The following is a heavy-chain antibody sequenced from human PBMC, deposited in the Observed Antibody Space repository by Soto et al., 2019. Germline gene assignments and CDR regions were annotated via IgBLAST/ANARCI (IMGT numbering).Heavy chain of an antibody. CDR3: ARDRSAYYYDSSGYPYYYYGMDV. D-gene: IGHD3-22*01. J-gene: IGHJ6*04. Sequence: SETLSLTCTVSGGSISSYYWSWIRQPPGKGLEWIGYIYYSGSTNYNPSLKSRVTISVDTSKNQFSLKLSSVTAADTAVYYCARDRSAYYYDSSGYPYYYYGMDVWDKGTTVTVSS. V-gene: IGHV4-59*01. CDR2: IYYSGST. CDR1: GGSISSYY.